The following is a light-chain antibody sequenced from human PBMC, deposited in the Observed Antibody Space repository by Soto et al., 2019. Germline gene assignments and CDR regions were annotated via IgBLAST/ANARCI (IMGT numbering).Light chain of an antibody. Sequence: QSALTQPASVSGSPGQSITISCTGTSSDVGLHNLVSWYQQLPGKAPKLIIYEVNERPSGISDRFSGSKSGNTASLTISGLQDEDEADYYCCSYVGSSILMFGGGTKVTVL. CDR2: EVN. V-gene: IGLV2-23*02. CDR1: SSDVGLHNL. J-gene: IGLJ3*02. CDR3: CSYVGSSILM.